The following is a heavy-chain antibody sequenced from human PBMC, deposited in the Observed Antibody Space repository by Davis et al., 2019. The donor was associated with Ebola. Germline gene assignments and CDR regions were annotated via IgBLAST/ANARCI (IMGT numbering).Heavy chain of an antibody. V-gene: IGHV1-8*03. D-gene: IGHD3-3*01. CDR1: GYTFTSYD. CDR3: ARGARGYYDFWSGYYGSLFVGDFDY. CDR2: MNPNSGNT. Sequence: ASVKVSCKASGYTFTSYDINWVRQATGQGLEWMGWMNPNSGNTGYAQKFQGRVTITRNTSISTAYMELSSLRSEDTAVYYCARGARGYYDFWSGYYGSLFVGDFDYWGQGTLVTVSS. J-gene: IGHJ4*02.